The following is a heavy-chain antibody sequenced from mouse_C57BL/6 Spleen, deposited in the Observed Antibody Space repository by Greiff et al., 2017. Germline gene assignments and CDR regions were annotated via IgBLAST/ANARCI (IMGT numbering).Heavy chain of an antibody. Sequence: EVQLQQSGAELMRPGASVKLSCTASGYNITDYYMHWVKQRPEQGLEWIGGIDPEDGDTEYAPKFQGKATMTADTSSNTAYLQLSSLTSEDTAVYYCTTGNYSNPYVGYWGQGTTLTVSS. CDR2: IDPEDGDT. V-gene: IGHV14-1*01. D-gene: IGHD2-5*01. CDR1: GYNITDYY. CDR3: TTGNYSNPYVGY. J-gene: IGHJ2*01.